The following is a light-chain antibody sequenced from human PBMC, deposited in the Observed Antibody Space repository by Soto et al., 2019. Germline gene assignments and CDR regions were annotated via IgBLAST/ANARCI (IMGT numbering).Light chain of an antibody. J-gene: IGKJ2*01. Sequence: EIVLTQSPGTLSLSPGERATLSCRASQSVSSSYLAWYQQKPGQAPRLLIYGASSRATGIPDRFSGSGSGTDFTLTISRLEPEDFAVYYCQQYGSSPRYTFDQGTKLEIK. CDR2: GAS. V-gene: IGKV3-20*01. CDR1: QSVSSSY. CDR3: QQYGSSPRYT.